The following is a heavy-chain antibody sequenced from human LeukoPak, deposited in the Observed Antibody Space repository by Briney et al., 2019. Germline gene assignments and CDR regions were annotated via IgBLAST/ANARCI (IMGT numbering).Heavy chain of an antibody. CDR3: ARGPPRGKYYYMDV. Sequence: GGSLRLSCAASGFTFSSFDMHRVRQPTGQGLEWVSTIGTASDTYYPGSVEGRLTLSRDNAKNSLYLQMNSLTAGDTAVYYCARGPPRGKYYYMDVWGQGTTVTVSS. CDR1: GFTFSSFD. J-gene: IGHJ6*03. CDR2: IGTASDT. V-gene: IGHV3-13*01. D-gene: IGHD1-1*01.